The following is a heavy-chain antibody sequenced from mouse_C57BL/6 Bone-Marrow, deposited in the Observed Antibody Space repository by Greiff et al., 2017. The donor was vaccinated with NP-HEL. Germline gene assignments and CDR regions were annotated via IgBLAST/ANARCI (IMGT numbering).Heavy chain of an antibody. CDR2: ISNGGGST. J-gene: IGHJ2*01. CDR3: ARHGGYGTFDD. Sequence: EVKVVESGGGLVQPGGSLKLSCAASGFTFSDYYMYWVRQTPEKRLEWVAYISNGGGSTYYPDTVKGRVTISRDNAKNTPYLQMSRLKSEDTAMYYCARHGGYGTFDDWGKGTTLTVSS. CDR1: GFTFSDYY. V-gene: IGHV5-12*01. D-gene: IGHD1-1*01.